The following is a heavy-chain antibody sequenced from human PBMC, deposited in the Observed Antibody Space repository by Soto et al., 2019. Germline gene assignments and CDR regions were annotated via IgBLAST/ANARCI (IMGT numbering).Heavy chain of an antibody. J-gene: IGHJ6*02. Sequence: PGGSLRLSCAASGFTFSSYAMSWVRQAPGKGLEWVSAISGSGGSTYYADSVKGRFTISRDNSKNTLYLQMNSLRAEDTAVYYCAKGMSWLPRLYYYYGMDVWRQGTTVTVSS. CDR1: GFTFSSYA. V-gene: IGHV3-23*01. D-gene: IGHD5-12*01. CDR2: ISGSGGST. CDR3: AKGMSWLPRLYYYYGMDV.